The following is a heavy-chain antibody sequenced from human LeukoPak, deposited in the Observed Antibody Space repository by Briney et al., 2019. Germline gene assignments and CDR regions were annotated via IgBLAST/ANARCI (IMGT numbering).Heavy chain of an antibody. CDR1: GYAFSRSG. CDR2: FSPSSSSR. Sequence: GGSLRLSCVASGYAFSRSGMNWVRQAPGKVLEWLSCFSPSSSSRHYADSMKGRLIISRDNAKNPLYLQMNSLTDEDTAVYYCARDIPGALTGFCRGFDYWGQGTPVTVSS. V-gene: IGHV3-48*02. J-gene: IGHJ4*02. CDR3: ARDIPGALTGFCRGFDY. D-gene: IGHD3-9*01.